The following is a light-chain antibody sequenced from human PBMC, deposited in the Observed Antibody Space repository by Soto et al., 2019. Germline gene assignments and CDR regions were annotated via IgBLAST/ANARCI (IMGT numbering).Light chain of an antibody. Sequence: QSVLTHPASVSGPPGQSITISCTGTSSDVGAYNYVSWYQQHPGKAPKLMIYEVSNRPSGVSNRFSGSKSGNTASLTISGLQAEEEADYYCTSYISSSTLVFGTGTKVTVL. V-gene: IGLV2-14*01. CDR1: SSDVGAYNY. J-gene: IGLJ1*01. CDR3: TSYISSSTLV. CDR2: EVS.